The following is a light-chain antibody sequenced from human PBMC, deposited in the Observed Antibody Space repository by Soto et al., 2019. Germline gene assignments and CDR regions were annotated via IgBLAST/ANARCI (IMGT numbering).Light chain of an antibody. Sequence: DIVWTQSPGTLSLSPGERATLSCRASQSIKSNSLAWYQQKPGQAPRLLIYGASSRATGIPDRFSGSGSGTDFTLSISRLEPEDFAVYYCQEYGTSRTFGQGTKVEIK. CDR1: QSIKSNS. CDR3: QEYGTSRT. J-gene: IGKJ1*01. CDR2: GAS. V-gene: IGKV3-20*01.